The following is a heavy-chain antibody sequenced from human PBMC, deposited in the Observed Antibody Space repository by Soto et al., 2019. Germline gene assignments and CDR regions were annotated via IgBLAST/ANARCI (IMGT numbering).Heavy chain of an antibody. CDR3: ARDRRDYGRVGYGMDV. J-gene: IGHJ6*02. Sequence: EVQLVESGGGLIQPGGSLRLSCAASGFTVSSNYMSWVRQAPGKGLEWVSVIYSGGSTYYADSVKGRFTISRDNSKNTLYLQMNSLRAEDTAVYYCARDRRDYGRVGYGMDVWGPGTTVTVSS. CDR1: GFTVSSNY. V-gene: IGHV3-53*01. D-gene: IGHD4-17*01. CDR2: IYSGGST.